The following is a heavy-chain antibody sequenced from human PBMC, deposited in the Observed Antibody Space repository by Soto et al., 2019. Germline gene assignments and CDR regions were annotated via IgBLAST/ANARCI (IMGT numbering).Heavy chain of an antibody. CDR1: GFTFSSNA. V-gene: IGHV3-23*01. CDR3: AKIPLFYSSGSNFAY. CDR2: IGSGGRR. D-gene: IGHD5-18*01. Sequence: PGGSLRLSCAASGFTFSSNAMGWVRQAPGKGLEWVSSIGSGGRRYYADSVKGRLTISRDTSKNTLYLQMNSLRAEDSAVYYCAKIPLFYSSGSNFAYWSQGTLVPVSS. J-gene: IGHJ4*02.